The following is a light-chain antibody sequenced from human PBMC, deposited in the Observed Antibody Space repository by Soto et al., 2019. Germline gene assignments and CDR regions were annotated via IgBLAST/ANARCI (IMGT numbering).Light chain of an antibody. J-gene: IGKJ4*01. V-gene: IGKV3-20*01. CDR3: QQYGSSPLT. Sequence: EIVLTQSPGTLSLSPGERATLSCRASQSVSSSYLAWYQQNPGQAPRLLIYGASSRATGIPDRFSGSGSGTDFTLTISRLGPEDFAVYCCQQYGSSPLTFGGGTKVEIK. CDR2: GAS. CDR1: QSVSSSY.